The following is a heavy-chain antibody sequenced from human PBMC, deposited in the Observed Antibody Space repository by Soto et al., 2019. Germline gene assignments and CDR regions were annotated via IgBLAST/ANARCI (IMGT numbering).Heavy chain of an antibody. J-gene: IGHJ5*02. CDR2: IYVTGAV. Sequence: PSETLSLTCSFSGAALNSGNYYWSCIRQVPGKGLEWIGHIYVTGAVDYNPSLRDRITISQDTSERQFSLNLRLVTAADTAVYYCARLRIATNNYKWFDPWGQGTLVTVSS. V-gene: IGHV4-31*02. D-gene: IGHD2-21*01. CDR3: ARLRIATNNYKWFDP. CDR1: GAALNSGNYY.